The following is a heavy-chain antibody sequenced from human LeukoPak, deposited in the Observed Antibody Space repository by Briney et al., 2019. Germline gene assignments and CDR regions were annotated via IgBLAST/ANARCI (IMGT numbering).Heavy chain of an antibody. D-gene: IGHD6-13*01. Sequence: SETLSLTCTVSGGSISSYYWSWIRQPPGKGLEWIGYIYYSGSTNYNPSLKSRVTISVDTSKNQFSLKLSSVTAADTAVYYCASRQLNDAFDIWGQGTMVTVSS. V-gene: IGHV4-59*01. CDR2: IYYSGST. CDR1: GGSISSYY. J-gene: IGHJ3*02. CDR3: ASRQLNDAFDI.